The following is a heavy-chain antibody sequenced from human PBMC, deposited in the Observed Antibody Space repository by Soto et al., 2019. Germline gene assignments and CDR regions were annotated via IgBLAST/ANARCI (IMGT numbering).Heavy chain of an antibody. D-gene: IGHD3-22*01. CDR3: ARSFETLVLIRAFWFDP. CDR1: AFTFSSYS. CDR2: ISYDGGNK. V-gene: IGHV3-30-3*01. Sequence: QVQLVESGGGVVQPGRSLRLSCAASAFTFSSYSMHWVRQAPGKGLEWVAVISYDGGNKYYADSAEGRFTISRDNSKNTLSLQMNRLRPEDTAVYYCARSFETLVLIRAFWFDPWGQGTLVTVSS. J-gene: IGHJ5*02.